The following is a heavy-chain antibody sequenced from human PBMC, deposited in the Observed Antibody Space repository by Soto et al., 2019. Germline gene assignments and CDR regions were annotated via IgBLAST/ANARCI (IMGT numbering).Heavy chain of an antibody. Sequence: SETLSLTCTVSGGSISSGGYYWSWIRQHPGKGLEWIGYIYYSGSTYYNPSLKSRVTISVDTSKNQFSLKLSSVTAADTAVYYCARGWRITMVRGVGDAFDIWGQGTMVTVSS. CDR2: IYYSGST. D-gene: IGHD3-10*01. CDR3: ARGWRITMVRGVGDAFDI. CDR1: GGSISSGGYY. V-gene: IGHV4-31*03. J-gene: IGHJ3*02.